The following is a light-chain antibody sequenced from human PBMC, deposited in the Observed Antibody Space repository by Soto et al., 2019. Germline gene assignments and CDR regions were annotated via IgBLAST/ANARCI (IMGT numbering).Light chain of an antibody. CDR1: SSDVGSYRL. J-gene: IGLJ1*01. V-gene: IGLV2-23*02. Sequence: LTQLASVSGSPGQSITISCTGTSSDVGSYRLVAWHQQHPGKAPKLIIYEVSKRPPGVCNRFSGSKSGKTASLTISGLQAEDDADYYCCSNAGSSTYVFGTG. CDR2: EVS. CDR3: CSNAGSSTYV.